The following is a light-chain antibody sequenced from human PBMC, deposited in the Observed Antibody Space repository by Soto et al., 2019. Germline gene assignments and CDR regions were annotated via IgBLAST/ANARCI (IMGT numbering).Light chain of an antibody. V-gene: IGKV3-20*01. CDR1: QSVSNNY. J-gene: IGKJ3*01. CDR2: GAS. CDR3: QQYGTSFT. Sequence: EIVLTQSPGTLSLSPGERATLSCRASQSVSNNYLAWYQQRPGQAPRLLIYGASSRATGIPDRFSGSGSGTDFTLTISRLEPEDFAVYYCQQYGTSFTFGPGTNVDIK.